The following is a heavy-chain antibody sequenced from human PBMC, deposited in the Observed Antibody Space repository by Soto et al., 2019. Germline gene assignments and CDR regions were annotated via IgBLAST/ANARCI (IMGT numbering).Heavy chain of an antibody. CDR1: GGSISSSSYY. D-gene: IGHD3-22*01. J-gene: IGHJ1*01. V-gene: IGHV4-39*01. CDR2: IYYSGST. CDR3: ARQGTMIVVARPSRAEYFQH. Sequence: QLQLQESGPGLVKPSETLSLTCTVSGGSISSSSYYWGWIRQPPGKGLEWIGSIYYSGSTYYNPSLKSRVTISVDTSKNQFSLKLSSVTAADTAVYYCARQGTMIVVARPSRAEYFQHWGQRTLVTVSS.